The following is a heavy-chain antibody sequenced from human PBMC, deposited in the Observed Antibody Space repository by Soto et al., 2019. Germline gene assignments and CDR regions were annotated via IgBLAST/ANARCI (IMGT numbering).Heavy chain of an antibody. D-gene: IGHD5-18*01. Sequence: SETLSLTCTVSGGSISSYYWSWIRQPPGKGLEWIGYIYYSGSTNYNPSLKSRVTISVDTPKNQFSLKLSSVTAADTAVYYCARVRGYSYGYLFDYWGQGTRVTVS. V-gene: IGHV4-59*01. CDR1: GGSISSYY. CDR2: IYYSGST. CDR3: ARVRGYSYGYLFDY. J-gene: IGHJ4*02.